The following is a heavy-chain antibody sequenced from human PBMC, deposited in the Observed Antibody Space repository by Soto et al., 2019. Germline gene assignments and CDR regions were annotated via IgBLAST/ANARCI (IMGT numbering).Heavy chain of an antibody. J-gene: IGHJ4*02. D-gene: IGHD3-22*01. CDR3: ARQIYDSDTGPNFQYYFDS. Sequence: QHAGSMRISCAASGVTFNSYAMSWVRKAPGKGLEWVSAISGSGGSTYYADSVKGRFTISRDNSKNTLYLQWSSLRASDTAMYYCARQIYDSDTGPNFQYYFDSWGQGTPVTVSS. V-gene: IGHV3-23*01. CDR1: GVTFNSYA. CDR2: ISGSGGST.